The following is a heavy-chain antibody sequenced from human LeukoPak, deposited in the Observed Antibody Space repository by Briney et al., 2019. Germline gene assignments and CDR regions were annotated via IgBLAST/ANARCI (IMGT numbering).Heavy chain of an antibody. V-gene: IGHV4-4*09. D-gene: IGHD3-10*01. CDR1: GGSFTSYH. CDR3: ARQGDMVRGVNWFDP. Sequence: SETLSLTCTVSGGSFTSYHWTWIRQPPGKGLEWIGYIHTSGDSNNNPSLNSRVTMSVDTSKSQFSLRLSSVTAADTAVYYCARQGDMVRGVNWFDPWGQGTLVTVSS. J-gene: IGHJ5*02. CDR2: IHTSGDS.